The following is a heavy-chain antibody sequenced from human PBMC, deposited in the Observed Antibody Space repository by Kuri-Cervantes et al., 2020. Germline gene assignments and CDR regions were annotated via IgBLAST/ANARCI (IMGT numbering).Heavy chain of an antibody. V-gene: IGHV3-48*01. D-gene: IGHD3-22*01. Sequence: GESLKISCAASGFTLSSYSMNWVRQAPGKGLEWVSYISGSGSTFYFADSVKGRFTIARDNAKKSLYLQMDGLRAEDTAVYYCARVYYYDSSGANYYYMDVWGKGTTVTVSS. CDR3: ARVYYYDSSGANYYYMDV. J-gene: IGHJ6*03. CDR1: GFTLSSYS. CDR2: ISGSGSTF.